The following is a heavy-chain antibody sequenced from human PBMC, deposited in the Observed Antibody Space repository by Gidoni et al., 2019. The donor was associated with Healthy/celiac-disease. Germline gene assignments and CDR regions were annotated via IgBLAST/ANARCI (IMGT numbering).Heavy chain of an antibody. J-gene: IGHJ6*02. CDR3: AKAFQPGV. Sequence: EEQLLESGGGLVQPGGSLRLSCAASGFTFSTFAMSWVRQAPGKGLEWVSTISGGGGSTFYADSVKGRFTISRDNSKNTLYLQMNSLRADDSAVFYCAKAFQPGVWGQGTTVTVSS. CDR1: GFTFSTFA. CDR2: ISGGGGST. V-gene: IGHV3-23*01.